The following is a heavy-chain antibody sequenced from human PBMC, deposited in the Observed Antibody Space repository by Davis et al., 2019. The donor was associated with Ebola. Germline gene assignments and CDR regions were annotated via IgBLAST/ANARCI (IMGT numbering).Heavy chain of an antibody. J-gene: IGHJ4*02. Sequence: PSETLSLTCAVSGGSISSSNWWSWVRQPPGKGLEWIGEIYHGGSTNYNPSLKSRVTISVDKSKNQFSLKLSSVTAADTAVYYCARVGGQWLAQYYFDYWGQGTLVTVSS. CDR3: ARVGGQWLAQYYFDY. D-gene: IGHD6-19*01. CDR1: GGSISSSNW. CDR2: IYHGGST. V-gene: IGHV4-4*02.